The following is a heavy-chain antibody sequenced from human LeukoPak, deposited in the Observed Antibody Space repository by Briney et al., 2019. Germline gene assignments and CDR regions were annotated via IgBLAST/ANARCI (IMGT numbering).Heavy chain of an antibody. CDR2: INSDGSST. Sequence: PGGSLRLSCAASGFTFSSYWMHWVRQAPGKGLVWVSRINSDGSSTSYADSVKGRFTISRDNAKNTLYLQMNSLRAEDTAVYYCATWWEGIAAQEFIFWGQGTLVTVSS. J-gene: IGHJ4*02. CDR1: GFTFSSYW. CDR3: ATWWEGIAAQEFIF. D-gene: IGHD6-13*01. V-gene: IGHV3-74*01.